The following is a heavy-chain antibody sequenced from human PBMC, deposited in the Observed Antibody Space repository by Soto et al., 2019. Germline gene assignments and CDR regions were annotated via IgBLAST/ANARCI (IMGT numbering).Heavy chain of an antibody. D-gene: IGHD1-26*01. CDR3: ARVGATRYYYYYGMDV. CDR1: GYTFTSYG. J-gene: IGHJ6*02. Sequence: QVQLVQSGAEVKKPGASVKVSCKASGYTFTSYGISWVRQALGQGLEWMGWISAYNGNTNYAQKLQGRVTMTTDTXTXXAYMELRSLRSDDTAVYYCARVGATRYYYYYGMDVWGQGTTVTVSS. V-gene: IGHV1-18*01. CDR2: ISAYNGNT.